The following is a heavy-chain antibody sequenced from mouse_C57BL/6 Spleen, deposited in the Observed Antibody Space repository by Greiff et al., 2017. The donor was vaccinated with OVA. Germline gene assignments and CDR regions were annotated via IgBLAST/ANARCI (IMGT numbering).Heavy chain of an antibody. V-gene: IGHV1-50*01. D-gene: IGHD2-12*01. Sequence: QVQLKQPGAELVKPGASVKLSCKASGYTFTSYWMQWVKQRPGQGLEWIGEIDPSDSYTNYNQKFKGKATLTVDTSSSTAYMQLSSLTSEDSAVYYCARVTHWGQGTSVTVSS. CDR2: IDPSDSYT. CDR1: GYTFTSYW. CDR3: ARVTH. J-gene: IGHJ4*01.